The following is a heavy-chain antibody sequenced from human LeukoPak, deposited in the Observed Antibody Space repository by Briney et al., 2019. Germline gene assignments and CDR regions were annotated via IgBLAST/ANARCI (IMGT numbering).Heavy chain of an antibody. V-gene: IGHV3-23*01. D-gene: IGHD3-16*02. CDR2: ISGSGDST. CDR1: GFTFRSYG. CDR3: ARADRKITFGGVIVPDY. Sequence: GGSLRLSCAASGFTFRSYGMTWVRQAPGKGLEWVSAISGSGDSTYYADSVKGRFTISRENAKNSLYLQMNSLRAEDTAVYYCARADRKITFGGVIVPDYWGQGTLVTVSS. J-gene: IGHJ4*02.